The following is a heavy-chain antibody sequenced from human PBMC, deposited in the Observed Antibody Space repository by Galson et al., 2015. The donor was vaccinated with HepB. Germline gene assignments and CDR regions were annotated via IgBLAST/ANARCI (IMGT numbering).Heavy chain of an antibody. Sequence: KFQGRVTMTTDTSTSTAYMELSSLRSEDTAVYYCAREGSGSNYFYYYGMDVWGQGTTVTVSS. D-gene: IGHD1-26*01. J-gene: IGHJ6*02. V-gene: IGHV1-18*01. CDR3: AREGSGSNYFYYYGMDV.